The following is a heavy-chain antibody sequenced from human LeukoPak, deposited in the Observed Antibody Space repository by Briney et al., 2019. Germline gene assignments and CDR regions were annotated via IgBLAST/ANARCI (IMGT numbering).Heavy chain of an antibody. CDR2: ISSSSSTI. Sequence: GGSLRLSCAASGFTFSSYSMNWVRQAPGKGLEWVSYISSSSSTIYYVDSVKGRFTISRDNAKNSLYLHMNSLRAEDTAVYYCARVGATYFDYWGQGTLVTVSS. V-gene: IGHV3-48*01. CDR1: GFTFSSYS. CDR3: ARVGATYFDY. J-gene: IGHJ4*02. D-gene: IGHD5-12*01.